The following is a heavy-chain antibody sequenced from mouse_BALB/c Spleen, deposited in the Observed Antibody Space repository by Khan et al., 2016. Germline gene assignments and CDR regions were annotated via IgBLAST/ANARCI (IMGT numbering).Heavy chain of an antibody. CDR1: GFTFSTYA. CDR3: ASKVYYFDY. CDR2: ISSGGSA. V-gene: IGHV5-6-5*01. J-gene: IGHJ2*01. Sequence: EVELVESGGGLVKPGGSLKLSCAASGFTFSTYAMSWVRQTPEKRLEWVVSISSGGSAFYPDILKGRFTISRDNARNILYLQMSSLRSEDTAMYYCASKVYYFDYWGQGTTLTVSS.